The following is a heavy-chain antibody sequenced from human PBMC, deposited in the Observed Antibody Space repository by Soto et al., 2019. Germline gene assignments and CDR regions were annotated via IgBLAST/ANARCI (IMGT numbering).Heavy chain of an antibody. D-gene: IGHD6-6*01. CDR3: ARQVAAHPGTYYYGMDV. V-gene: IGHV5-51*01. CDR1: GYSFTSYW. Sequence: GESLKISCKGSGYSFTSYWIGWVRQMPGKGLEWMGIIYPGDSDTRYSPSFQGQVTISADKSISTAYLQWSSLKASDTAMYYCARQVAAHPGTYYYGMDVWGQGTTVTVSS. CDR2: IYPGDSDT. J-gene: IGHJ6*02.